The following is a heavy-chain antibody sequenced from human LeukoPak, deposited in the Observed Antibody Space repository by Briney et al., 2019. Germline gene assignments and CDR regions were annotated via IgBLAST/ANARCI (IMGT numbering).Heavy chain of an antibody. Sequence: GESLKISCKGSGYSFTSYWIGWVRQMPGKGLEWMGIIYPGDSDTRYSPSFQGQVTISADKSISTAYLQWSSLKASDTAMYYCARHIPAMVFRYYYGMDVWGQGTTVTVSS. J-gene: IGHJ6*02. D-gene: IGHD5-18*01. CDR1: GYSFTSYW. CDR3: ARHIPAMVFRYYYGMDV. V-gene: IGHV5-51*01. CDR2: IYPGDSDT.